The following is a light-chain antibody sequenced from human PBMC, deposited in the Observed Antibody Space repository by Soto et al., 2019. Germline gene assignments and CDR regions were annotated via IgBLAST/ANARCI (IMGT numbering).Light chain of an antibody. CDR1: QSVSNNY. CDR2: DAS. Sequence: EIVLTRSPDTLSLSPGERATLSCRASQSVSNNYLSWYQQKPGQAPRLLIYDASNRATGIPARFSGSGSGTDFTLTISSLEPDDFAVYYCQQRGNWPVTFGQGTKVDIK. V-gene: IGKV3-11*01. CDR3: QQRGNWPVT. J-gene: IGKJ1*01.